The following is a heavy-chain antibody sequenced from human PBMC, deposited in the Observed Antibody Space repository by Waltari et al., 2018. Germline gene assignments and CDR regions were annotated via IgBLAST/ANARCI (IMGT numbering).Heavy chain of an antibody. CDR3: ARDLVDLGSGTPGAFDP. CDR1: GGTFSSYA. J-gene: IGHJ5*02. Sequence: QVRLVQSGAEVKKPGSSVKVSCKASGGTFSSYAISWVRQAPGQGLEWMGGMIPIFGPANYAQKFQGRVTITADESTSTAYMELSSLRSEDTAVYYCARDLVDLGSGTPGAFDPWGQGTLVTVSS. V-gene: IGHV1-69*13. D-gene: IGHD2-15*01. CDR2: MIPIFGPA.